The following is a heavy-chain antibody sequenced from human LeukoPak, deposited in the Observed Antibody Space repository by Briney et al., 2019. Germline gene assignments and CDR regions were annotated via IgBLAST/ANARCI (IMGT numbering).Heavy chain of an antibody. J-gene: IGHJ4*02. CDR1: GGSISSGSYY. D-gene: IGHD6-19*01. Sequence: SETPSLTCTVSGGSISSGSYYWSWIRQPAGKGLEWIGRIYTSGSTNYNPSLKSRVTMSVDTSKNQFSLKLSSVTAADTAVYYCARGVAGTGYYFDYWGQGTLVTVSS. CDR2: IYTSGST. CDR3: ARGVAGTGYYFDY. V-gene: IGHV4-61*02.